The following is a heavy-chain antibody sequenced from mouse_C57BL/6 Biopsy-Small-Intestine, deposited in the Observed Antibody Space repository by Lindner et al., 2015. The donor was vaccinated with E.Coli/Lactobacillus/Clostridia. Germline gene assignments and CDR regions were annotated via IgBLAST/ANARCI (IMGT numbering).Heavy chain of an antibody. CDR1: GYTFTSYG. Sequence: SVKVSCKASGYTFTSYGISWVRQAPGQGLEWMGWINTYNGNTKYAQKVQGRVTMTTDTSTSTAYMELRSLRSDDTAVFYCARKAATLPADHGMDVWGLGTTVTVSS. D-gene: IGHD1-1*01. CDR3: ARKAATLPADHGMDV. V-gene: IGHV1-7*01. J-gene: IGHJ1*01. CDR2: INTYNGNT.